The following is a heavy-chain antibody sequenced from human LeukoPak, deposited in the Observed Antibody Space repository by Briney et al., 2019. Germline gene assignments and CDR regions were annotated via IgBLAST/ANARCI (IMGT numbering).Heavy chain of an antibody. Sequence: PSETLSLTCAVYGESFSGYYWTWIRQPPGKGLEWIADVNHSGSTNYNPSLKSRVTISVDTSKNQFSLKLSSVTAADTAVYYCARGRATRQIDYWGQGTLVTVSS. CDR3: ARGRATRQIDY. V-gene: IGHV4-34*01. J-gene: IGHJ4*02. CDR2: VNHSGST. D-gene: IGHD1-1*01. CDR1: GESFSGYY.